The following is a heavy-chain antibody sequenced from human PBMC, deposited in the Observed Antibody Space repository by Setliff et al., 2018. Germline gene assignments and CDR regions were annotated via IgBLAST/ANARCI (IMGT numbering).Heavy chain of an antibody. D-gene: IGHD2-2*01. J-gene: IGHJ6*02. CDR1: GDSINHFF. CDR2: IYYSGGA. V-gene: IGHV4-59*01. Sequence: PSETLSLTCPVSGDSINHFFWTWVRLSPGKGLEWIGYIYYSGGATYNPSLRGRASIAIGASKAHFSLDLRTVTTADTAVYYCARDASFGFDVWGPGITVTVSS. CDR3: ARDASFGFDV.